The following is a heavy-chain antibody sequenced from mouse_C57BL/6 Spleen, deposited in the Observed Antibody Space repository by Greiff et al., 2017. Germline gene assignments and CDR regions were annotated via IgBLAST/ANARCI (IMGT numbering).Heavy chain of an antibody. Sequence: QVQLQQPGAELVKPGASVQLSCKASGYTFTSSWLHWVKQRPGQGLEWIGLIHPNSGSTNYNEKFKSKAPLTVDKSASKAYMQLSSLTSEDSAVYYCAREGPPNYFDDWGQGTTRTVSS. J-gene: IGHJ2*01. CDR1: GYTFTSSW. V-gene: IGHV1-64*01. CDR2: IHPNSGST. CDR3: AREGPPNYFDD.